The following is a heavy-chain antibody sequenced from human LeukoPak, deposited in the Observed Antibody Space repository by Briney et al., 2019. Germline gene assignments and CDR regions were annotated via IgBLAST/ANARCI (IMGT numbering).Heavy chain of an antibody. J-gene: IGHJ6*03. CDR2: IYYSGST. CDR3: ARDREDYYDGSGYYDFYYMDV. V-gene: IGHV4-59*12. D-gene: IGHD3-22*01. CDR1: GGSISSYY. Sequence: SETLSLTCTVSGGSISSYYWSWIRQPPGKGLEWVGYIYYSGSTNYNPSLKSRATMSVDTSKNQFSLKLTSVTAADTAVYYCARDREDYYDGSGYYDFYYMDVWGKGTTVTVSS.